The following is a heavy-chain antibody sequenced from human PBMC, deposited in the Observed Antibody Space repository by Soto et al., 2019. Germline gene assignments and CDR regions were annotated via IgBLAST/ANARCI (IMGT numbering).Heavy chain of an antibody. CDR1: GFPFSSYD. CDR2: ISYDGSNK. CDR3: AKDLSPYSSTWYQTFDY. Sequence: PGGSLRLSCAASGFPFSSYDMHWVRQAPGKGLEWVAVISYDGSNKYYADSVKGRFTISRDNSKYTLYLQMTSLRAEDTAVYYCAKDLSPYSSTWYQTFDYWGQGTLVTVSS. D-gene: IGHD6-13*01. J-gene: IGHJ4*02. V-gene: IGHV3-30*18.